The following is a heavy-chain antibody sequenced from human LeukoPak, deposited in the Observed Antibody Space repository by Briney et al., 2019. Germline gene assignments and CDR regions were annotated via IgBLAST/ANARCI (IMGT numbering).Heavy chain of an antibody. D-gene: IGHD3-10*01. Sequence: GASVNVSCKASGYTFTSYYMHWMRQAPGQGLEWMGIINPSGGSTSYAQKFQGRVTMTRDMSTSTVYMELSSLRSEDTAVYYCAREGLDYYGSGSYDYWGQGTLVTVSS. V-gene: IGHV1-46*01. CDR1: GYTFTSYY. J-gene: IGHJ4*02. CDR2: INPSGGST. CDR3: AREGLDYYGSGSYDY.